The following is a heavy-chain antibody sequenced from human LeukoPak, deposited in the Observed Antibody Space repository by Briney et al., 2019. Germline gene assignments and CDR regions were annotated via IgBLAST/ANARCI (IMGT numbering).Heavy chain of an antibody. Sequence: SETLSLTCTVSGGSISSSSYYWGWIRQPPGKGLEWIGSIYYSGSTYYNPSLKSRVTISVDTSKSQFSLKLSSVTAADTAVYYCARQHYAAMVTIDYWGQGTLVTVSS. CDR3: ARQHYAAMVTIDY. V-gene: IGHV4-39*01. CDR2: IYYSGST. D-gene: IGHD5-18*01. J-gene: IGHJ4*02. CDR1: GGSISSSSYY.